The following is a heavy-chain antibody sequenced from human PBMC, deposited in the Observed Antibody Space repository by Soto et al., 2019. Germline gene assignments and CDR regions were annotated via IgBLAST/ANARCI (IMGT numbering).Heavy chain of an antibody. D-gene: IGHD5-12*01. CDR3: ARALWLRFVPFDY. Sequence: PSETLSLTCAVYGGSFSGYYWSWIRQPPGKGLEWIGEINHSGSTNYNPSLKSRVTISVDTSKNQFSLKLSSVTAADTAVYYCARALWLRFVPFDYWGQGTLVTVSS. V-gene: IGHV4-34*01. CDR2: INHSGST. J-gene: IGHJ4*02. CDR1: GGSFSGYY.